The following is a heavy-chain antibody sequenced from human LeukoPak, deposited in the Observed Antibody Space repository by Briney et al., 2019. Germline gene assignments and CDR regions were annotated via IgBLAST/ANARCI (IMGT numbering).Heavy chain of an antibody. V-gene: IGHV4-59*01. D-gene: IGHD6-13*01. Sequence: SETLSLTCTVSGGSISSYYWSWIRQPPGKGLEWIGYIYYSGSTNYNPSLKSRVTISVDTSKNQFSLKLSSVTAADTAVYYCATARIAAAPLRGYYYYYMDVWGKGTTVTVSS. CDR1: GGSISSYY. J-gene: IGHJ6*03. CDR2: IYYSGST. CDR3: ATARIAAAPLRGYYYYYMDV.